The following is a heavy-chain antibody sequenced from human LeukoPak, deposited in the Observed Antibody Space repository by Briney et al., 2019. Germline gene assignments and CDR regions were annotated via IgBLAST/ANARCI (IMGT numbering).Heavy chain of an antibody. J-gene: IGHJ4*02. V-gene: IGHV4-4*07. CDR1: GGSISRYY. D-gene: IGHD4-17*01. CDR2: IYTRGST. Sequence: SETLSLTCSVSGGSISRYYWSWIRQPAGKGLEWIGRIYTRGSTKYNPSLESRVTVSVDTSKNHLSLRLTSVTAADTAVYYCARGVRANGDFYFDFWGQGTLVTVSS. CDR3: ARGVRANGDFYFDF.